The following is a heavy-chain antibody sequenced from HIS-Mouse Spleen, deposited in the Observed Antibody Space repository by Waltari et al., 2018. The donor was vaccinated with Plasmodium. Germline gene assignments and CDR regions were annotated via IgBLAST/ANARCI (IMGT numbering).Heavy chain of an antibody. V-gene: IGHV3-13*01. CDR1: GFTFSSYD. CDR3: ARGPTYSSSYYFDY. Sequence: EVQLVESGGGLVQPGGSLRLSCAASGFTFSSYDMHWVRQATGKCLEWGSAIGTAGDTYYPGSGKGRCTISRENAKNSLYLQMNSLRAGDTAVYYCARGPTYSSSYYFDYWGQGTLVTVSS. D-gene: IGHD6-6*01. CDR2: IGTAGDT. J-gene: IGHJ4*02.